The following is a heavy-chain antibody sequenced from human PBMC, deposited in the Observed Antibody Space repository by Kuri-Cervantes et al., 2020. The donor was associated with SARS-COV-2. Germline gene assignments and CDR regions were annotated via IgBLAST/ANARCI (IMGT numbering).Heavy chain of an antibody. D-gene: IGHD1-7*01. J-gene: IGHJ3*02. V-gene: IGHV4-4*09. CDR3: AGEARRARNYWSDAFDI. CDR2: LDTNGHT. CDR1: GASMDNSY. Sequence: SETLSLTCTVSGASMDNSYWSWIRQPPGKGLEWIGYLDTNGHTDYSPSLKPRVSMSVDRTSEQFSLRLTSVTAADTAVYYCAGEARRARNYWSDAFDIWGQGTMVTVSS.